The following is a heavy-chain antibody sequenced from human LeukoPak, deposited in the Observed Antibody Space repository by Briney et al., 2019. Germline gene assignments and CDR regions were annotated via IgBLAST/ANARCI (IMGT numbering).Heavy chain of an antibody. CDR3: AKDVRQEDTYYYDSSGYYFDY. CDR2: IRYDGSNK. V-gene: IGHV3-30*02. CDR1: GFTFSSYG. D-gene: IGHD3-22*01. J-gene: IGHJ4*02. Sequence: PGGSLRLSCAASGFTFSSYGMHWVRQAPGKGLEWVAFIRYDGSNKYYADSVKGRFTISSDNSKNRLYLQMNSLRAAETAVYYCAKDVRQEDTYYYDSSGYYFDYWGQGTLVTVSS.